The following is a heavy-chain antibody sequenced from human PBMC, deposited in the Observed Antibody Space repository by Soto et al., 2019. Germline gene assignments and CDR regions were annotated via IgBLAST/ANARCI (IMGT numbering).Heavy chain of an antibody. CDR2: ISSSSSYI. Sequence: KHGGSLRLSCAASGFTFGSYSMNWVRRSPGKGLEWVSSISSSSSYIYYADSVKGRFTISRDNAKNSLYLQMNSLRAEDTAVYYCAREWGQLAYYGMDVWGQGTTVTVSS. J-gene: IGHJ6*02. CDR1: GFTFGSYS. CDR3: AREWGQLAYYGMDV. V-gene: IGHV3-21*01. D-gene: IGHD6-6*01.